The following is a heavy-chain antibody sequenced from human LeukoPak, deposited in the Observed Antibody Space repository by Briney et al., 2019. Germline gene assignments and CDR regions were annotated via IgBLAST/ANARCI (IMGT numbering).Heavy chain of an antibody. V-gene: IGHV3-21*04. CDR2: ISSSSSYI. J-gene: IGHJ4*02. CDR3: AKQKDDIVVVPAATYYFDY. CDR1: GFTFSSYS. Sequence: SGGSLRLSCAASGFTFSSYSMNWVRQAPGKGLEWVSSISSSSSYIYYADSVKGRFTISRDNSKNTLYLQMNSLRAEDTAVYYCAKQKDDIVVVPAATYYFDYWGQGTLVTVSS. D-gene: IGHD2-2*01.